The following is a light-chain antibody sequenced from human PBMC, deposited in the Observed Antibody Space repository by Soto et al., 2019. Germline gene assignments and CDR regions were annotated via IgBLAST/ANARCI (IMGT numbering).Light chain of an antibody. J-gene: IGLJ3*02. CDR1: SSDVGGYNY. CDR3: SSYAGSNNLL. CDR2: EVN. V-gene: IGLV2-8*01. Sequence: QAVLTQPPSASGSPGQSVTISCTGTSSDVGGYNYVSWYQQHPGKAPKFIIYEVNKRPSGVPDRFSGSKSGNTASLTVSGLQAEDEADYFCSSYAGSNNLLFGGGTQLTVL.